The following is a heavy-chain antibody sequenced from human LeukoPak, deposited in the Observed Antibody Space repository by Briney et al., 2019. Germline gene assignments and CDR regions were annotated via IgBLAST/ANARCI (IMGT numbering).Heavy chain of an antibody. CDR2: IYYSGST. CDR3: ARRYSYDSSGYFWFDP. CDR1: GGSISSGGYY. D-gene: IGHD3-22*01. J-gene: IGHJ5*02. Sequence: PSQTLSRTCTISGGSISSGGYYWSWIRQHPGKSQEWIVYIYYSGSTYYNPSLKSRVTISVDTSKNQFSLKLSSVTAADTAVYYCARRYSYDSSGYFWFDPWGQGTLVTVSS. V-gene: IGHV4-31*03.